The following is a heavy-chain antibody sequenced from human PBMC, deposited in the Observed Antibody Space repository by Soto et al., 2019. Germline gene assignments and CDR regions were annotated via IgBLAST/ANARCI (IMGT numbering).Heavy chain of an antibody. CDR2: LSGSGGDT. J-gene: IGHJ2*01. CDR3: ARGDSSPFVWFGELVPQLSL. CDR1: GFTFNIYA. D-gene: IGHD3-10*01. Sequence: EVQLLESGGGLVQPGGSLRLSCVASGFTFNIYAMNWVRQAPGKGLEWVSALSGSGGDTYYADSVKGRFTISRDNSKNTLYLQMNRLRAEDTAVYFCARGDSSPFVWFGELVPQLSLWGRGTLVIVSS. V-gene: IGHV3-23*01.